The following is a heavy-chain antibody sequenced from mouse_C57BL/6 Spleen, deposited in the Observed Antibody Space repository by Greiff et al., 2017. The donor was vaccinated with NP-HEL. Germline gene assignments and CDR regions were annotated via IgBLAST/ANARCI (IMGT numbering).Heavy chain of an antibody. V-gene: IGHV1-15*01. Sequence: VQLQQSGAELVRPGASVTLSCKASGYTFTDYEMHWVKQTPVHGLEWIGAIDPETGGTAYNQKFKGKAILTADKSSSTAYMELRSLTSEDSAVYYGTRSGELTGTTYWGQGTLVTVSA. J-gene: IGHJ3*01. CDR2: IDPETGGT. CDR3: TRSGELTGTTY. CDR1: GYTFTDYE. D-gene: IGHD4-1*01.